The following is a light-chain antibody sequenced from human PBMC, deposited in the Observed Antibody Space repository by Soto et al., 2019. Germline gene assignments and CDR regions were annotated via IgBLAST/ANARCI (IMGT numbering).Light chain of an antibody. J-gene: IGLJ1*01. CDR2: EVR. CDR3: RSYRSSTTFV. V-gene: IGLV2-14*01. CDR1: SSDVGAYNY. Sequence: QSALTQPASVSGSPGQSITISCTGTSSDVGAYNYVSWYQQYPGKAPKVIIFEVRKRPSGVSNRFSGSKSGDTASLTISGLQAEDEADYYCRSYRSSTTFVFGTGTKVTVL.